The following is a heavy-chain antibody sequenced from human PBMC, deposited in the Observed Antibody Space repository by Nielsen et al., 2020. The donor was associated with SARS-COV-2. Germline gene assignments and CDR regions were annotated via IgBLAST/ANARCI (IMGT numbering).Heavy chain of an antibody. CDR1: GGSISSGDYY. CDR2: IYYSGST. D-gene: IGHD4-17*01. CDR3: ARVQYMATVTTYFDY. V-gene: IGHV4-39*07. Sequence: SETLSLTCTVSGGSISSGDYYWSWIRQPPGKGLEWIGSIYYSGSTYYNPSLKSRVTMSADTSKNQFSLKLSSVTAADTAVYYCARVQYMATVTTYFDYWGQGTLVTVSS. J-gene: IGHJ4*02.